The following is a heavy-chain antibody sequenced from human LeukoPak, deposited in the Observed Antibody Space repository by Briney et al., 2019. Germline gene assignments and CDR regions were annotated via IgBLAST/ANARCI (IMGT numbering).Heavy chain of an antibody. Sequence: GGSLRLSCAASRFSFSNYAMSWVRQAPGKGLEWVSSITSSSTYTFYADSVRGRFTISRDNAKNSLYLQMNSLTAEDTAVYYCARDPYSGNYGDTYYYYMDVWGKGTTVTVSS. J-gene: IGHJ6*03. V-gene: IGHV3-21*01. D-gene: IGHD1-26*01. CDR2: ITSSSTYT. CDR3: ARDPYSGNYGDTYYYYMDV. CDR1: RFSFSNYA.